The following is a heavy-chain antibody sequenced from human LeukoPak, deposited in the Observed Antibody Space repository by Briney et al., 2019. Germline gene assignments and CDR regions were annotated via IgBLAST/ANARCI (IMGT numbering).Heavy chain of an antibody. V-gene: IGHV1-46*01. CDR2: INPSGGST. Sequence: ASVKVCCKASGYTFTSYYMHWVRQAPGQGLEWMGIINPSGGSTSYAQKFQGRVTMTRDMSTSTVYMELSSLRSEDTAVYYCARSEDEMGAFDIWGQGTMVTVSS. CDR1: GYTFTSYY. J-gene: IGHJ3*02. D-gene: IGHD5-24*01. CDR3: ARSEDEMGAFDI.